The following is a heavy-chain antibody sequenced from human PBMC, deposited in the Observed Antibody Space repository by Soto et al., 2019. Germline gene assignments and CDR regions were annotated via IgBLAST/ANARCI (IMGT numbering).Heavy chain of an antibody. Sequence: GGSLRLSCAASGFTFSSYGMHWVRQAPGKGLEWVAVISYDGSNKYYADSVKGRFTISRDNSKNTLYLQMNSLRAEDTAVYYCAKPHTFVGQWLVRGRPTDWFDPWGQGTLVTVSS. CDR3: AKPHTFVGQWLVRGRPTDWFDP. D-gene: IGHD6-19*01. CDR1: GFTFSSYG. J-gene: IGHJ5*02. V-gene: IGHV3-30*18. CDR2: ISYDGSNK.